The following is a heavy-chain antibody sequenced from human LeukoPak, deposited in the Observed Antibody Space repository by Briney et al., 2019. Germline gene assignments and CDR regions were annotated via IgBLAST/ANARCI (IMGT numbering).Heavy chain of an antibody. CDR3: AWNYYDSSGYYLFDAFDI. D-gene: IGHD3-22*01. CDR2: IYYTGST. Sequence: SETLSLTCTVSGDSVSSGYYYWSWIRQPPGKGLEWIGNIYYTGSTNYNPSLKSRVTISVDTSKNQFSLKLNSVTAADMAVYYCAWNYYDSSGYYLFDAFDIWGQGTMVTVSS. J-gene: IGHJ3*02. V-gene: IGHV4-61*01. CDR1: GDSVSSGYYY.